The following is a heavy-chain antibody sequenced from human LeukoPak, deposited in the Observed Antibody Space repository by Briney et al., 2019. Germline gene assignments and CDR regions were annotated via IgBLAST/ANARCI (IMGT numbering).Heavy chain of an antibody. CDR2: IYSGGSP. CDR1: GFTVSTNY. Sequence: GGSMRLSSAASGFTVSTNYMSWVRQSPGKGLEWVSVIYSGGSPYYADSVKGRFTISRDNSKNTLYLQMNSLRVEDTAMYYCARKLGTVDDYWGQGTLVTVSS. D-gene: IGHD7-27*01. J-gene: IGHJ4*02. CDR3: ARKLGTVDDY. V-gene: IGHV3-53*01.